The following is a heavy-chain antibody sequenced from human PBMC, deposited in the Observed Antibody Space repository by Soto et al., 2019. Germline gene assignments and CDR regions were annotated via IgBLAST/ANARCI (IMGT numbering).Heavy chain of an antibody. CDR2: ISPSGRDI. CDR3: ARDLVGYCGGDCHFYWFDP. D-gene: IGHD2-21*01. V-gene: IGHV3-21*01. CDR1: GFTFGSYR. Sequence: DVQLVESGGGLAKPGWSLRLSCEASGFTFGSYRMTWVRQLPGKGLEWVSSISPSGRDIYDADSLKGRFTISRDNAKNSLFLQMNSLRVEDTAVYYCARDLVGYCGGDCHFYWFDPWGQGTLVTVSS. J-gene: IGHJ5*02.